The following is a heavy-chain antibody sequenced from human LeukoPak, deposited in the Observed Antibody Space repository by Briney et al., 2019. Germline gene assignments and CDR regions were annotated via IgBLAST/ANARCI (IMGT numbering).Heavy chain of an antibody. CDR1: GFSLSTSGMC. CDR2: IDWDDDK. Sequence: SGPTLVNPTQTLTLTCSFSGFSLSTSGMCVSWIRQPPGKALEWLARIDWDDDKYYSTPLKTRLTISKDTSKDQVVLTMTNMDPVDTATYYCARTHPYSSSWYPWFDPWGQGTLVTVSS. CDR3: ARTHPYSSSWYPWFDP. D-gene: IGHD6-13*01. V-gene: IGHV2-70*11. J-gene: IGHJ5*02.